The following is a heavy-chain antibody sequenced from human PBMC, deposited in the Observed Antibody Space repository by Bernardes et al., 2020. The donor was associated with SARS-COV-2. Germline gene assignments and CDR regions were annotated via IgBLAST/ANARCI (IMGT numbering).Heavy chain of an antibody. Sequence: GGSLRVCCASSGFSFSSYAMSWVRKAPGKGLEWVSAISGSGGSTYYADSVKGRFTISRDNSKNTLYLQMNSLRAEDTAVYYCAKDEFKTIFGVVIKNGYGMDVWGQGTTVTVSS. V-gene: IGHV3-23*01. J-gene: IGHJ6*02. CDR1: GFSFSSYA. CDR2: ISGSGGST. CDR3: AKDEFKTIFGVVIKNGYGMDV. D-gene: IGHD3-3*01.